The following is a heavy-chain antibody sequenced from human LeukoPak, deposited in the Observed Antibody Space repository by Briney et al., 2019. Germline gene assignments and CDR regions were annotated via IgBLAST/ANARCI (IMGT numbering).Heavy chain of an antibody. CDR2: TYHGGTT. J-gene: IGHJ6*03. CDR1: GYSISSGYL. D-gene: IGHD3-3*01. V-gene: IGHV4-38-2*02. CDR3: ARDLQGSAIFGVVTNYYYYMDV. Sequence: KPSETLSLTCTVSGYSISSGYLWGWIRQPPGKGLEWIGSTYHGGTTYSNPSLKSRVIISEDTSKNQFSLKLSSVTAADTAVYYCARDLQGSAIFGVVTNYYYYMDVWGKGTTVTVSS.